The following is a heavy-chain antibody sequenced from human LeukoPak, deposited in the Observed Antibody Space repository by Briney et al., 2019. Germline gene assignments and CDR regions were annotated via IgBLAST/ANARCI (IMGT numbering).Heavy chain of an antibody. J-gene: IGHJ4*02. CDR3: ARYGYTLDY. Sequence: SVKVSCKASGYTFTSYDINWVRQATGQGLEWMGWMNPNSGGTNYAQKFQGRVTMTRDTSISTAYMELSRLRSDDTAVYYCARYGYTLDYWGQGTLVTVSS. V-gene: IGHV1-2*02. CDR1: GYTFTSYD. D-gene: IGHD6-13*01. CDR2: MNPNSGGT.